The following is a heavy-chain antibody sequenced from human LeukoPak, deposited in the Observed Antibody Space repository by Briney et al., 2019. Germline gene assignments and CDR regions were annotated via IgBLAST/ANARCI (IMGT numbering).Heavy chain of an antibody. Sequence: GGSLRLSCAASGFTFSNAWMSWVRQAPGKGLEWVGRIKSKTDGGTTDYAAPVKGRFTISRDDSKNTLYLQMNSLRSEDTGVYYCATGLYYYDSSGSLGNWGRGTPVTVSS. CDR2: IKSKTDGGTT. V-gene: IGHV3-15*01. CDR1: GFTFSNAW. CDR3: ATGLYYYDSSGSLGN. J-gene: IGHJ4*02. D-gene: IGHD3-22*01.